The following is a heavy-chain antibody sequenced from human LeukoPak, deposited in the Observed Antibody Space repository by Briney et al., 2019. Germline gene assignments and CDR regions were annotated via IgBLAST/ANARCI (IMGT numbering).Heavy chain of an antibody. J-gene: IGHJ4*02. CDR1: GGSISSGGYY. V-gene: IGHV4-31*03. CDR3: ARRGGTTVTTPFDY. Sequence: SETLSLTCTVSGGSISSGGYYWSWIRPHPGKGLEWIGYIYYSGSTYYNPSLKSRVTISVDTSKNQFSLKLSSVTAADTAVYYCARRGGTTVTTPFDYWGQGTLVTVSS. CDR2: IYYSGST. D-gene: IGHD4-11*01.